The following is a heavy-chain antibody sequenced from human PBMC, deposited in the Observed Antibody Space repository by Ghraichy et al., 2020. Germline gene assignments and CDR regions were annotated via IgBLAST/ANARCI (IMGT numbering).Heavy chain of an antibody. Sequence: GESLNISCAASGFTFSSYAMSWVRQAPGKGLEWVSAISGSGGSTYYADSMKGRFTIPRDNSKNTLYLQMNSLRAEDTAVYYCAKPPPRGAFDIWGQGTMVTVSS. D-gene: IGHD3-10*01. CDR3: AKPPPRGAFDI. CDR1: GFTFSSYA. CDR2: ISGSGGST. J-gene: IGHJ3*02. V-gene: IGHV3-23*01.